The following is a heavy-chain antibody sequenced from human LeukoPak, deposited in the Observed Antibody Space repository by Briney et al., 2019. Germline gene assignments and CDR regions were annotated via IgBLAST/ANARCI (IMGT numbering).Heavy chain of an antibody. CDR2: ISWNSGSI. CDR3: ARAGSSWT. V-gene: IGHV3-9*01. D-gene: IGHD6-13*01. CDR1: GFTFDDYA. Sequence: PGRSLRLSCAASGFTFDDYAMHWVRQAPGKGLEWVSGISWNSGSIGYADSVKGRFTISRDNSKNTLYLQMNSLRAEDTAVYYCARAGSSWTWGQGTLVTVSS. J-gene: IGHJ5*02.